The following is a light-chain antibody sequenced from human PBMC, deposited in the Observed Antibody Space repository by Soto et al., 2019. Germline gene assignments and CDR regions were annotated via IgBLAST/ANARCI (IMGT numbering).Light chain of an antibody. CDR3: QSYDSSLSAYVV. V-gene: IGLV1-40*01. CDR1: SSNIGAGYD. CDR2: GNS. J-gene: IGLJ2*01. Sequence: QLVLTQPPSVSGAPGQRVTISCTGSSSNIGAGYDVHWYQQLPGTAPKLLIYGNSNRPSGVPDRFSGSKSGTSASLAITGLQAEDEADYYCQSYDSSLSAYVVFGGWTKLTVL.